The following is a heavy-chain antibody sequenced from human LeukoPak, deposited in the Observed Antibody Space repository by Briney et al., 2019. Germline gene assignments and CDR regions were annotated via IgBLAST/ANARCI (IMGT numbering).Heavy chain of an antibody. Sequence: ASETLSLTCTVSGGSISNYHWSWIRQPAGKGLEWIGQIHTSGSINYNPPLKSRVTMSIDTPENQLSLTIRSVTAADTAVYYCARRDISSGWSFDYWGQGTLVTVSS. J-gene: IGHJ4*02. CDR3: ARRDISSGWSFDY. CDR1: GGSISNYH. D-gene: IGHD6-19*01. V-gene: IGHV4-4*07. CDR2: IHTSGSI.